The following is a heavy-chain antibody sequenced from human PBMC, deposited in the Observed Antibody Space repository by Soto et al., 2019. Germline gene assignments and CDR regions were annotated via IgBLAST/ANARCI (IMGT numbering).Heavy chain of an antibody. J-gene: IGHJ4*02. V-gene: IGHV1-18*01. D-gene: IGHD6-19*01. CDR1: GYTFTSYG. CDR2: ISAYNGNT. CDR3: ARRYSSGWYGLGRSDY. Sequence: QVQLVQSGAEVKKPGASVKVSCKASGYTFTSYGISWVRQAPGQGLEWMGWISAYNGNTNYAQKLQGRVTMTTDTSTSAAYMEVRSLRSDDTAVYYCARRYSSGWYGLGRSDYWGQGTLVTVSS.